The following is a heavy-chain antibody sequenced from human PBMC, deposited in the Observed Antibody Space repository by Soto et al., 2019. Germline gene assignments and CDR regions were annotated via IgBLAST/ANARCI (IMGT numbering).Heavy chain of an antibody. CDR1: GFTFSSNA. CDR2: VSGSGGST. D-gene: IGHD3-22*01. J-gene: IGHJ4*02. V-gene: IGHV3-23*01. Sequence: LRLSCAASGFTFSSNAMSWVRQAPGEGLEWVSAVSGSGGSTYYADSVKGRFTISRDNSKNTLYLQMNGLRAEDTAVYFCAKTGDYYDSSGYYEVNFDYWGQGTLVTVSS. CDR3: AKTGDYYDSSGYYEVNFDY.